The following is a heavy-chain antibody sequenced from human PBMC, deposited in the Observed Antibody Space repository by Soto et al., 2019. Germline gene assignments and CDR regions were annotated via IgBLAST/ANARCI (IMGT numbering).Heavy chain of an antibody. Sequence: QVQLVASGGGVVQPGRSLRLSCAASGFTFSSYAMHWVRQAPGKGLEWVAVISYDGSNKYYADSVKGRFTISRDNSKNTLYLQMNSLRAEDTAVYYCAREYYYYYGMDVWGQGTTVTVSS. CDR2: ISYDGSNK. CDR1: GFTFSSYA. V-gene: IGHV3-30-3*01. J-gene: IGHJ6*02. CDR3: AREYYYYYGMDV.